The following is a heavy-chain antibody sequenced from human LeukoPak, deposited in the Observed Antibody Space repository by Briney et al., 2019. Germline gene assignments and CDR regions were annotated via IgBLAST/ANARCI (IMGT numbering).Heavy chain of an antibody. CDR3: ARGYYDILTGSVYYYMDV. Sequence: SETLSLTCTVSGGSISSYYWSWIRQPPGKGLEWIGYIYYSGSTNYNPSLKGRVTISVDTSKNQFSLKLSSVTAADTAVYYCARGYYDILTGSVYYYMDVWGKGTTVTVSS. CDR2: IYYSGST. D-gene: IGHD3-9*01. CDR1: GGSISSYY. J-gene: IGHJ6*03. V-gene: IGHV4-59*01.